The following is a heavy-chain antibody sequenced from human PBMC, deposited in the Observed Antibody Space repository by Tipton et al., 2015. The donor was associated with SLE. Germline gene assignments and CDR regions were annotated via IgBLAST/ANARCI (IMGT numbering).Heavy chain of an antibody. CDR2: IYPGDSDI. Sequence: QLVQSGAEVKKPGESLKISCKGSGYSFISYWIGWVRQMPGKGLEWMGIIYPGDSDIRYSPSLQGQVTISADKSISTAYLQWSSLKASDTAMYYCARMSTIFGVVIIAPFDYWGQGTLVTVSS. CDR3: ARMSTIFGVVIIAPFDY. CDR1: GYSFISYW. J-gene: IGHJ4*02. D-gene: IGHD3-3*01. V-gene: IGHV5-51*03.